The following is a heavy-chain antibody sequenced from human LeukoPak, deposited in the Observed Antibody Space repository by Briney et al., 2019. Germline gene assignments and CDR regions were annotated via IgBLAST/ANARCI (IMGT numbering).Heavy chain of an antibody. CDR2: IYPGDSDT. D-gene: IGHD5-24*01. J-gene: IGHJ3*02. V-gene: IGHV5-51*01. CDR3: ARVPKRERWLQPVDAFDI. CDR1: GYSFTSYW. Sequence: GESLKISCKGSGYSFTSYWIGWVRQMPGKGLEWMGIIYPGDSDTRYSPSFQGQVTISADKSISTAYLQWSSLKASDTAMYYCARVPKRERWLQPVDAFDIWGQGTMVTVSS.